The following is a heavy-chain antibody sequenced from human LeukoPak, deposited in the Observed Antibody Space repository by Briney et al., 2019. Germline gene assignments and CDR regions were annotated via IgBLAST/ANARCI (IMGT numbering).Heavy chain of an antibody. CDR3: ARVSGWSRDFQH. D-gene: IGHD6-19*01. V-gene: IGHV3-48*03. Sequence: QTGGSLRLSCAASGFTFSSYEMNWVRQAPGRGLEWVSFMTSSGSIIYYADSVKGRFTISRDNAKNSLYLQMNSLRVEDTAVYHCARVSGWSRDFQHWGQGTLVTVSS. J-gene: IGHJ1*01. CDR2: MTSSGSII. CDR1: GFTFSSYE.